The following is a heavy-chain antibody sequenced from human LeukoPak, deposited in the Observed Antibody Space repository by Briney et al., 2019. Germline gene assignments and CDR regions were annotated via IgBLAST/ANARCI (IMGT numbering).Heavy chain of an antibody. CDR3: AREDYYDSSGSPSPSIDY. J-gene: IGHJ4*02. D-gene: IGHD3-22*01. CDR2: INSNSGGT. V-gene: IGHV1-2*02. CDR1: GYTFTGCY. Sequence: ASVKVSCKASGYTFTGCYMHWVRQAPGQGLEWMGWINSNSGGTNYAQKFQGRVTMTRDTSISTAYMELSRLRSDDTAVYYCAREDYYDSSGSPSPSIDYWGQGTLVTVSS.